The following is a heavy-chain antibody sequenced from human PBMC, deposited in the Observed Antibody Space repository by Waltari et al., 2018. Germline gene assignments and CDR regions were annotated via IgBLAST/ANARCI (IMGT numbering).Heavy chain of an antibody. D-gene: IGHD5-12*01. CDR3: AGDFKMATGY. CDR2: IYYSGST. V-gene: IGHV4-59*11. Sequence: QVQLQESGPGLVKPSETLSLTCTVSGGSISSHYWRWIRQPPGKGLEWIGYIYYSGSTNYNPSLKSRVTISVDTSKNQFSLKLSSVTAADTAVYYCAGDFKMATGYWGQGTLVTVSS. CDR1: GGSISSHY. J-gene: IGHJ4*02.